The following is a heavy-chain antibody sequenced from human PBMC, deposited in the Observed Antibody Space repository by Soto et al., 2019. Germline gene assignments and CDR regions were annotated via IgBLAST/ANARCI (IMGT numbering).Heavy chain of an antibody. J-gene: IGHJ6*02. D-gene: IGHD1-26*01. CDR3: ARDYSGSYFLTYYYGMDV. Sequence: SVKVSCKASGGTFSSYAISWVRQAPGQGLEWMGGIIPIFGTANYAQKFQGRVTITADESTSTAYMELSSLRSEDTAVYYCARDYSGSYFLTYYYGMDVWGQGTTVTVSS. CDR2: IIPIFGTA. CDR1: GGTFSSYA. V-gene: IGHV1-69*13.